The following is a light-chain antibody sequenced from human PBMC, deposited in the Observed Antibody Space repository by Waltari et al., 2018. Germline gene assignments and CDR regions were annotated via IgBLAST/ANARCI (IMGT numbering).Light chain of an antibody. CDR1: QSLVYTDGISY. J-gene: IGKJ5*01. CDR2: KVS. Sequence: DVGLTQSPLSLPVTPGQSPSISCRSSQSLVYTDGISYLNWFHQRPGQAPRRLIYKVSNRDSGVPDRFSGSGSGTDFTLMISSVEADDVGVYFCMQATHWPVTFGQGTRLEIK. V-gene: IGKV2-30*01. CDR3: MQATHWPVT.